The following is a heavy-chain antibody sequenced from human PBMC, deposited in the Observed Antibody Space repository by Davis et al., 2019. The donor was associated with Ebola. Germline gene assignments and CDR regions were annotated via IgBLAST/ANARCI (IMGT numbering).Heavy chain of an antibody. J-gene: IGHJ4*02. CDR1: GGSISSSYY. CDR3: ARDGGITGRTFFDS. V-gene: IGHV4-61*01. CDR2: IYSSGST. Sequence: SETLSLTCAVSGGSISSSYYWSWIRQPPGKGLEWIGYIYSSGSTNYNPSLKSRVTISLDTSKNQFSLKLSSVTAADTAVYYCARDGGITGRTFFDSWGQGTLVSVSS. D-gene: IGHD1-20*01.